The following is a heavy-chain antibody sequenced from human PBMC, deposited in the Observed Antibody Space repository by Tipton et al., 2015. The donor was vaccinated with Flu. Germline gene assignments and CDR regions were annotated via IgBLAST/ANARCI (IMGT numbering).Heavy chain of an antibody. CDR1: GFNLSSYE. CDR2: IDDGGSAI. CDR3: ARGWFDA. J-gene: IGHJ5*02. V-gene: IGHV3-48*03. Sequence: SLRLSCAASGFNLSSYEVNWVRQAPGKGLEWLSYIDDGGSAIWYADSVKGRFTISRDNAKNSLYLQMNSLRVEDTALYYCARGWFDAWGQGTLVTVSS.